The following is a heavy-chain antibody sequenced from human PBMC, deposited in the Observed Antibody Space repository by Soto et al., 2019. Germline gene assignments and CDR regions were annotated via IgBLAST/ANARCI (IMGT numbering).Heavy chain of an antibody. Sequence: PSETLSLTCTVSGGSISSYYWSWIRQPPGKGLEWIGYIYYSGSTNYNPSLKSRVTISVDTSKNQFSLKLSSVTAADTAVYYCARSIWGAAAGAQHWGQGTLVTVSS. CDR2: IYYSGST. V-gene: IGHV4-59*08. CDR1: GGSISSYY. CDR3: ARSIWGAAAGAQH. D-gene: IGHD6-13*01. J-gene: IGHJ1*01.